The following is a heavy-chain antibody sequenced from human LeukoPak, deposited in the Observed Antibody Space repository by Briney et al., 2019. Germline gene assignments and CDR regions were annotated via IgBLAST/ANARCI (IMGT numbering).Heavy chain of an antibody. CDR3: ARGGGRLRYFDWLSPLDY. CDR1: GGSVSSDSFY. Sequence: SETLSLTCTVSGGSVSSDSFYWTWMRQPPGKGLEWIGYISYRGRPNYNPTLKSRVTLSVDTSKNQFSLKLSSVTAADTAVYYCARGGGRLRYFDWLSPLDYWGQGTLVTVSS. V-gene: IGHV4-61*01. CDR2: ISYRGRP. D-gene: IGHD3-9*01. J-gene: IGHJ4*02.